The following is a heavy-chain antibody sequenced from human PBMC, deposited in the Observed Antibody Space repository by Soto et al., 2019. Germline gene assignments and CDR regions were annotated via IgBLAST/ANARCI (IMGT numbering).Heavy chain of an antibody. V-gene: IGHV3-9*01. CDR2: ISWTSGRI. D-gene: IGHD2-15*01. Sequence: EVQVVGSGGGLVQPGRSLRLSCAAFGVTFDDFAMHWVRQVPGKGLEWVSGISWTSGRIGYADSVKGRFTISRDNSENCLYLQMNSLSPEDTAFYYCARAAGDAGSGHFDYWGQGTLVTVSS. CDR1: GVTFDDFA. CDR3: ARAAGDAGSGHFDY. J-gene: IGHJ4*02.